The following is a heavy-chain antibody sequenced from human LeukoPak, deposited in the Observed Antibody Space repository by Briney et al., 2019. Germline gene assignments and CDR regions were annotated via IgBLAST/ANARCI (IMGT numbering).Heavy chain of an antibody. CDR2: IRGSGGST. CDR3: AKVEDYYDTGAIIRRYFDS. CDR1: GLTFSSYA. D-gene: IGHD3-22*01. J-gene: IGHJ4*02. V-gene: IGHV3-23*01. Sequence: GGSLRLSCEASGLTFSSYAMSWFRRAPGKGLEWVQGIRGSGGSTYYADSVKGRFTISRDNSKNMLYLQMNSLRAEDTAVYFCAKVEDYYDTGAIIRRYFDSWGQGTLVTVSS.